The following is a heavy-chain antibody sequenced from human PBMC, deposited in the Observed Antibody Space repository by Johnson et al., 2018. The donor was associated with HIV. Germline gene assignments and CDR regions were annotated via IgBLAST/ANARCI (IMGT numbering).Heavy chain of an antibody. J-gene: IGHJ3*02. V-gene: IGHV3-30*02. D-gene: IGHD1-26*01. CDR1: GFTFSSYG. CDR2: IRYDGSNK. CDR3: AKGRWEATTYDDAFDI. Sequence: QVQLVESGGGVVQPGGSLRLSCAASGFTFSSYGMHWVRQAPGKGLEGVAFIRYDGSNKYYADSVKGRFTISRDNSKNTLYLQMNSLRAEDTAVYYCAKGRWEATTYDDAFDIWGQGTMVTVSS.